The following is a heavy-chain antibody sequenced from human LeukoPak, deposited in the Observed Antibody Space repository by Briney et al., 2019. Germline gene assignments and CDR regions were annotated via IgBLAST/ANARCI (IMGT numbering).Heavy chain of an antibody. CDR3: ARRHVEYSSSSDPYYFDY. D-gene: IGHD6-6*01. CDR1: GGSISSYY. Sequence: SETLSLTCTVSGGSISSYYGTWIRQPPGKGLEWIGYLDYSGSTNYNPSLKSRVTISVDTSKNQFSLKVSSVTAADTAVYYCARRHVEYSSSSDPYYFDYWDQGTLVTVSS. CDR2: LDYSGST. V-gene: IGHV4-59*01. J-gene: IGHJ4*02.